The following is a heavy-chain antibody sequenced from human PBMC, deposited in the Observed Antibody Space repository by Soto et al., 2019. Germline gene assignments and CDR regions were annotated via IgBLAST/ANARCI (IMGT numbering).Heavy chain of an antibody. J-gene: IGHJ6*02. CDR2: IIPILGET. D-gene: IGHD3-16*01. V-gene: IGHV1-69*08. Sequence: QVQLVQSGAEVKKPGSSVRVSCKASGTIFSSYTISWVRQAPGQGLEWMGRIIPILGETNSAQKFQDGVTLTADKSTNTAYMELNSLRLEDTAVYYCARGLGGRMDDWGQGTTVTVSS. CDR3: ARGLGGRMDD. CDR1: GTIFSSYT.